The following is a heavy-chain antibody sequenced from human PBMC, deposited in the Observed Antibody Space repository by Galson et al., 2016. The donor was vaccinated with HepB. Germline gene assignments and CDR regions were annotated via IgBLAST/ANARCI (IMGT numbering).Heavy chain of an antibody. CDR2: IYPIDSYT. V-gene: IGHV5-10-1*01. CDR3: AREVTPPTGNFYYYMDV. CDR1: GYSFTSYW. D-gene: IGHD2-21*02. J-gene: IGHJ6*03. Sequence: QSGAEVKQPGESLRISCKGSGYSFTSYWISWVRQMPGKGLEWMGGIYPIDSYTNYSTSFQGHVTIAANKSISTASLHWSDLKASDTAMYYCAREVTPPTGNFYYYMDVWGKGTTVTVSS.